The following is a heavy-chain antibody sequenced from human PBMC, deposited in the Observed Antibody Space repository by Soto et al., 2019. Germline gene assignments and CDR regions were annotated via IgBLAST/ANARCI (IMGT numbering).Heavy chain of an antibody. D-gene: IGHD5-18*01. CDR1: GFTFSSYW. CDR2: INSDGSST. CDR3: ARVYLDTAMDPFDY. V-gene: IGHV3-74*01. J-gene: IGHJ4*02. Sequence: EVQLVESGGGLVQPGGSLRLSCAASGFTFSSYWMHWVRQAPGKGLVWVSRINSDGSSTSYADSVKGRFTISRDNAKNTLYLQMNSLRAEDTAVYYCARVYLDTAMDPFDYWGQGTLVTVSS.